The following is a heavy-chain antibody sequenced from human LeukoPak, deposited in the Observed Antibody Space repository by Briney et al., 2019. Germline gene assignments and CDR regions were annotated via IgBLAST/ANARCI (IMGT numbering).Heavy chain of an antibody. D-gene: IGHD6-6*01. Sequence: RPSETLSLTCTVSGGSITTTTSYWGWVRQPPGKGLEWIGSIYYSGSAFYNPSLKSRVAIYVDTSKSQFSLTLSSVTAADTAVYYCARQDHPSPRKYIWFDPWGQGTLVTVSS. CDR3: ARQDHPSPRKYIWFDP. CDR1: GGSITTTTSY. CDR2: IYYSGSA. V-gene: IGHV4-39*01. J-gene: IGHJ5*02.